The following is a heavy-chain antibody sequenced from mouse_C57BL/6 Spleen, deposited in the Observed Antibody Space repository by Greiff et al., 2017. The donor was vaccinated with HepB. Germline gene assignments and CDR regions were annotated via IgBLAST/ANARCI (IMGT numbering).Heavy chain of an antibody. J-gene: IGHJ2*01. Sequence: VQLQQSGAELVRPGTSVKVSCKASGYAFTNYLIEWVKQRPGQGLEWIGVINPGSGGTKYNEKFKGKATLTADKSSSTAYMQLSSLTSEDSAVYFCARDPLLRYFDYWGQGTTLTVSS. D-gene: IGHD1-1*01. CDR2: INPGSGGT. CDR1: GYAFTNYL. CDR3: ARDPLLRYFDY. V-gene: IGHV1-54*01.